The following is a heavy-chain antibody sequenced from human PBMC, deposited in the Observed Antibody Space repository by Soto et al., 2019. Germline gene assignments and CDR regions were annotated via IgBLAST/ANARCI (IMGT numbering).Heavy chain of an antibody. CDR3: ARDLRSNGMDV. CDR1: GGSVSSGSYY. Sequence: QVQLRESGPGLVKPSETLSLTCTVSGGSVSSGSYYWSWIRQPPGKGLEWIGYIYYSGSTNYNPSLKSRVTISVDTSKNQFSLKLSSVTAADTAVYYCARDLRSNGMDVWGQGTTVTVSS. CDR2: IYYSGST. J-gene: IGHJ6*02. V-gene: IGHV4-61*01. D-gene: IGHD2-2*01.